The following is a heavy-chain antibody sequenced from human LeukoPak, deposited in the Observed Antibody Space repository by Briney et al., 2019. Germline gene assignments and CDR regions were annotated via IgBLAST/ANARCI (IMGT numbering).Heavy chain of an antibody. CDR1: GYTFNEYY. Sequence: ASVTVSCKASGYTFNEYYMHWVRQAPGQGLEWMGWINPNSGGTNYAQKFQGRVTMTRDTSITTAYMELSRPRSDDTAVYYCARGSNCANGVCYPNYYFHGMDVWGQGTTVTVSS. D-gene: IGHD2-8*01. J-gene: IGHJ6*02. CDR2: INPNSGGT. CDR3: ARGSNCANGVCYPNYYFHGMDV. V-gene: IGHV1-2*02.